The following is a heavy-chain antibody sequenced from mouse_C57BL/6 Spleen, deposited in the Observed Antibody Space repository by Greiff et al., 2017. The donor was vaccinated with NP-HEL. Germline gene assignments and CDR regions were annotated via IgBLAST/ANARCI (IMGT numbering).Heavy chain of an antibody. CDR3: ARSGYGNLYYFDY. Sequence: VQLQQSGAELVRPGASVKLSCKASGYTFTDYYINWVKQRPGQGLEWIARLYPGSGNTSYNEKFKGKATLTAEKSSSTAYMQLSSLTSEDSAVYFCARSGYGNLYYFDYWGQGTTLTVSS. J-gene: IGHJ2*01. CDR1: GYTFTDYY. CDR2: LYPGSGNT. D-gene: IGHD2-1*01. V-gene: IGHV1-76*01.